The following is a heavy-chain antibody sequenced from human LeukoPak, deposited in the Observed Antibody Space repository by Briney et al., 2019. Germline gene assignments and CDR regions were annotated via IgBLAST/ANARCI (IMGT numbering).Heavy chain of an antibody. V-gene: IGHV3-48*01. D-gene: IGHD2-2*01. CDR3: ARKPHPGRFCSSTSCPYYYMDV. J-gene: IGHJ6*03. CDR2: ISSSSSTI. Sequence: PGGSLRLSCAASGFTFSSYSMKWVRQAPGKGLEWVSYISSSSSTIYYADSVKGRFTISRDNAKNSLYLQMNSLRAEDTAVYYCARKPHPGRFCSSTSCPYYYMDVWGKGTTVTVSS. CDR1: GFTFSSYS.